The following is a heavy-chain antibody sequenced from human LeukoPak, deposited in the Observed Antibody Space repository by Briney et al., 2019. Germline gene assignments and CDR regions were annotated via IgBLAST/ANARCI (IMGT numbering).Heavy chain of an antibody. D-gene: IGHD1-7*01. CDR1: GHTLTELS. CDR2: FDPEDGET. J-gene: IGHJ5*02. V-gene: IGHV1-24*01. CDR3: ATDAELRGNWFDP. Sequence: ASVKVSCKVSGHTLTELSMHWVRQAPGKGLEWMGGFDPEDGETIYAQKFQGRVTMTEDTSTDTAYMELSSVRSEDTAVYYCATDAELRGNWFDPWGQGTLVTVSS.